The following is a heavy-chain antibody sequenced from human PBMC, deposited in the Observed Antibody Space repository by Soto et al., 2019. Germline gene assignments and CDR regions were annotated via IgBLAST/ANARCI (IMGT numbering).Heavy chain of an antibody. J-gene: IGHJ4*02. CDR3: ATRGE. CDR1: GFTVRSDF. V-gene: IGHV3-66*01. Sequence: EVQLVESGGGLVQPGGSLRLSCAASGFTVRSDFMSWVRKAPGKGLEWVSILHRDGNTYYANSVKGRFTISRYNSKNTLYLQMNSRSSEDTSVYYCATRGEWGQGTLVTVSS. CDR2: LHRDGNT. D-gene: IGHD2-21*01.